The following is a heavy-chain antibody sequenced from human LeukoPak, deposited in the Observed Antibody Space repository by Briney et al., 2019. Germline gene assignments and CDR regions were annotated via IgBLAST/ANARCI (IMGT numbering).Heavy chain of an antibody. CDR1: GFTFSSYA. D-gene: IGHD3-16*01. Sequence: TGGSLRLSCAASGFTFSSYAMSWVRQAPGKGLEWVSAISGSGGSTYYADSVKGRFTISRDNSRDTLYLQMNSLRAEDTAVYYCAKGYYDYVWGSYYFDYWGQGTLSPSPQ. CDR3: AKGYYDYVWGSYYFDY. CDR2: ISGSGGST. J-gene: IGHJ4*02. V-gene: IGHV3-23*01.